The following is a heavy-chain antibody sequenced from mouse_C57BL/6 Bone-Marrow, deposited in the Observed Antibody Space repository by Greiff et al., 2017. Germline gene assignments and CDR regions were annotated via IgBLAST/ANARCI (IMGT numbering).Heavy chain of an antibody. CDR3: TRNNYDGSSPLMWYFDV. V-gene: IGHV1-15*01. J-gene: IGHJ1*03. D-gene: IGHD1-1*01. Sequence: VQLQQSGAELVRPGASVTLSCTASGYTFTDYEMHWVKQTPVHGLEWIGAIDPETGGTAYNQKFKGKAILTADKSSTTAYMELRSLTSEDSAVYYCTRNNYDGSSPLMWYFDVGGTGTTVTVSS. CDR2: IDPETGGT. CDR1: GYTFTDYE.